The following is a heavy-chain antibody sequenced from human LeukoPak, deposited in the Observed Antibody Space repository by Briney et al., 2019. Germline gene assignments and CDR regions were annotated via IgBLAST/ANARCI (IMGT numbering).Heavy chain of an antibody. CDR1: GYSISSGYY. CDR3: ARHLQGGISPWIFDY. J-gene: IGHJ4*02. V-gene: IGHV4-38-2*01. D-gene: IGHD1-1*01. CDR2: IYDSGST. Sequence: PSETLSLTCVVSGYSISSGYYWGWIRQPPGMGRWWIGGIYDSGSTYYNTSLKRRATISVDTFKNQFSLKMTSVRAADTAVFSCARHLQGGISPWIFDYWGQGTLITVSS.